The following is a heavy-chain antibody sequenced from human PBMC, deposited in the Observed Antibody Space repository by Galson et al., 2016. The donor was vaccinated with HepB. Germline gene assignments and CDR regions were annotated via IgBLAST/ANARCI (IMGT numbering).Heavy chain of an antibody. J-gene: IGHJ3*02. CDR2: INQDGNGR. CDR3: VSGYTSGI. CDR1: GFIFRSYG. D-gene: IGHD6-25*01. V-gene: IGHV3-7*01. Sequence: SLRLSCAASGFIFRSYGMHWVRQSPGKGLEWVASINQDGNGRYYVDSAKGRFIISRDNARTSLSLQMHSLRVDDTSIYYCVSGYTSGIWGPGTMVIASS.